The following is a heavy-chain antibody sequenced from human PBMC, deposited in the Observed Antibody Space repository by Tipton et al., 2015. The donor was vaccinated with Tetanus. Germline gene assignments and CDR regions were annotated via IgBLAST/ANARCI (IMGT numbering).Heavy chain of an antibody. J-gene: IGHJ4*02. CDR1: GGSISSGDYY. V-gene: IGHV4-30-4*01. Sequence: TLSLTCTVSGGSISSGDYYWSWIRQPRGKGLEWIGYIYYSGSTYYNPSLKSRVTISVDTSKNQFSLKLSSVTAADTAVYYCARVEIPGYSSSWETFDYWGQGTLVTVSS. CDR2: IYYSGST. CDR3: ARVEIPGYSSSWETFDY. D-gene: IGHD6-13*01.